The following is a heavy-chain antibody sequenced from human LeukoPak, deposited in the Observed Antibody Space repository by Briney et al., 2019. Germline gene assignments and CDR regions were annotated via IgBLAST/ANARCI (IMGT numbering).Heavy chain of an antibody. V-gene: IGHV3-30*02. CDR1: GFTFSSYG. Sequence: GGSLRLSCAASGFTFSSYGMHWVRQAPGKGLEWVAFIRYDGSNKYYADSVKGRFTISRDNSKNTLYLQMNSLRAEDTAVYYCAKGGADSSSSDFDYWGQGTLVTVSS. D-gene: IGHD6-6*01. CDR2: IRYDGSNK. CDR3: AKGGADSSSSDFDY. J-gene: IGHJ4*02.